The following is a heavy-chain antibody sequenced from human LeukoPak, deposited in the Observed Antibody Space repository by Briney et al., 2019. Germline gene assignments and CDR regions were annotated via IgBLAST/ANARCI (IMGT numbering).Heavy chain of an antibody. CDR1: GGTFSSYT. CDR2: IIPILGIA. D-gene: IGHD3-22*01. J-gene: IGHJ6*02. CDR3: ARSSYDSSGYYYYYYGMDV. Sequence: ASVKVSCKASGGTFSSYTISCVRQAPGQGLEWMGGIIPILGIANYAQKFQGRVTITADKSTSTAYMELSSLRSEDTAVYYCARSSYDSSGYYYYYYGMDVWGQGTTVTVSS. V-gene: IGHV1-69*10.